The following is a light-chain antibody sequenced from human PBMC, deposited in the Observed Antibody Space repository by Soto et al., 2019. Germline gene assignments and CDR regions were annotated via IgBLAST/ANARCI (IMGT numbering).Light chain of an antibody. J-gene: IGKJ1*01. V-gene: IGKV1-5*03. CDR1: ERVSSW. CDR2: HAS. CDR3: QQYNAYSQA. Sequence: DIQMTQSPSTLSASVGDRVTITCRASERVSSWLAWYQQKPGRTPKLLIYHASTLETGVPSRFSGSGSGTEFTLTISSLQPDDCATYYCQQYNAYSQAFGQGTKVEIK.